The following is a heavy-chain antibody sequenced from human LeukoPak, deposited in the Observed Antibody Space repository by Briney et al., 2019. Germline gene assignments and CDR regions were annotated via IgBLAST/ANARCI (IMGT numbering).Heavy chain of an antibody. CDR2: IYYSGST. V-gene: IGHV4-61*01. Sequence: SQTLSLTCTVSGGSISSGSYYWGWIRQPPGKGLEWIGYIYYSGSTNYNPSLKSRVTISVDTSKHQFSLKLSSVTAADTAVYYCARGGIYDYVWGSYRPFDPWGQGTLVTVSS. CDR3: ARGGIYDYVWGSYRPFDP. CDR1: GGSISSGSYY. J-gene: IGHJ5*02. D-gene: IGHD3-16*02.